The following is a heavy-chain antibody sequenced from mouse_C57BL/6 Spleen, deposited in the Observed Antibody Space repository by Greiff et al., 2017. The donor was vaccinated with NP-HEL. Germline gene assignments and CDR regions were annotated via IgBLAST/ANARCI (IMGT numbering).Heavy chain of an antibody. CDR2: VLPGSGST. CDR1: GYTFTGYW. Sequence: VQLQQSGAERMKPGASVKLSCKATGYTFTGYWIEWVKQRPGHGLEWIGEVLPGSGSTNYNEKFKGTATFTADTSSNSAYMQLSSLTTEDSAIYYCARRRLRLPSDYWGQGTTLTVSS. V-gene: IGHV1-9*01. CDR3: ARRRLRLPSDY. D-gene: IGHD3-2*02. J-gene: IGHJ2*01.